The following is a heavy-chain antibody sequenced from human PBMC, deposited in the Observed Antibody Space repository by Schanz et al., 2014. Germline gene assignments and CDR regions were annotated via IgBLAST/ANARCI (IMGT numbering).Heavy chain of an antibody. V-gene: IGHV3-66*01. Sequence: EVQLVESGGGFVQPGGSLGLSCVVSGFTVSSDHMSWVRQAPGKGLEWVSTIYASGATYYADSVKRRFTISRDISKNTLHLQVTSLRAEDTAIYYCARDGNYYGSRNYYKTPYYFGYWGQGTLVTVSS. CDR1: GFTVSSDH. CDR2: IYASGAT. CDR3: ARDGNYYGSRNYYKTPYYFGY. D-gene: IGHD3-10*01. J-gene: IGHJ4*02.